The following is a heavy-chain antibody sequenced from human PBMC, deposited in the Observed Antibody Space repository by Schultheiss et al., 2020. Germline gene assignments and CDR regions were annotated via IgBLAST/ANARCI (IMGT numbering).Heavy chain of an antibody. J-gene: IGHJ4*02. Sequence: SETLSLTCAVYGGSFSGYYWSWFRQSPGMGLEWIGEINHRGGTNYNPSLKSRVALSVDPSKNQFSLKLSSVTAADTAVYYCARREQQGLDYWGQGTLVTVSS. CDR3: ARREQQGLDY. V-gene: IGHV4-34*01. CDR2: INHRGGT. D-gene: IGHD6-13*01. CDR1: GGSFSGYY.